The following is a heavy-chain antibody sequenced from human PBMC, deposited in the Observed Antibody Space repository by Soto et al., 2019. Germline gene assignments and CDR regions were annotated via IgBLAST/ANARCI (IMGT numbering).Heavy chain of an antibody. J-gene: IGHJ6*02. D-gene: IGHD2-15*01. V-gene: IGHV5-51*01. CDR1: GYSFTSYW. CDR3: ARAQEGDMVYYYYGMDV. Sequence: PGESLKISCKGSGYSFTSYWIGWVRQMPGKGLEWMGIIYPGDSDTRYSPSFQGQVTISADKSISTAYLQWSSLKASDTAMYYCARAQEGDMVYYYYGMDVWRQGTTVTVSS. CDR2: IYPGDSDT.